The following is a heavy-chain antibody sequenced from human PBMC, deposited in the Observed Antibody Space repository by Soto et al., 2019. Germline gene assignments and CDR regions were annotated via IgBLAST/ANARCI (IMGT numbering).Heavy chain of an antibody. CDR2: IYTSGST. V-gene: IGHV4-4*07. Sequence: PSETLSLTCTVSGGSISSYYWSWIRQPAGKGLEWIGRIYTSGSTNYNPSLKSRVTMSVDTSKNQFSLKLSSVTAADTAVYYCAREDSSGWYYTGYFQHWGQGTLVTVSS. J-gene: IGHJ1*01. CDR1: GGSISSYY. CDR3: AREDSSGWYYTGYFQH. D-gene: IGHD6-19*01.